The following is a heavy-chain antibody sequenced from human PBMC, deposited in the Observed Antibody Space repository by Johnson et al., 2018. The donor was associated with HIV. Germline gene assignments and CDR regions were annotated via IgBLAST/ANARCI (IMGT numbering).Heavy chain of an antibody. CDR3: AKRFGYDNRGDQFDF. CDR2: IDTAGDT. Sequence: VQLLESGGGLVQPGGSLRLSCAASGFTFSSYDMHWVRQTTGKGLEWVSVIDTAGDTYFAGPVKGRFTISRENAKKSLYLQMNSLRAGDTAVYYCAKRFGYDNRGDQFDFWGQGAMVTVSS. V-gene: IGHV3-13*01. J-gene: IGHJ3*01. CDR1: GFTFSSYD. D-gene: IGHD3-22*01.